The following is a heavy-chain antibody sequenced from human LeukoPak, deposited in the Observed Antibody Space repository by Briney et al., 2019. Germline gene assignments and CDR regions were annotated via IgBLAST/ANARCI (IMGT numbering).Heavy chain of an antibody. CDR1: GFTFSSYW. Sequence: GGSLRLSCAASGFTFSSYWMSWVSQAPGKGLEWVANIKQDGSEKYYVESVKGRFTISRDNARNSLYLQMHSLRAEDTAVYYCARTYSSGWPFDYWGQGTLVTVSS. J-gene: IGHJ4*02. CDR3: ARTYSSGWPFDY. CDR2: IKQDGSEK. D-gene: IGHD6-19*01. V-gene: IGHV3-7*01.